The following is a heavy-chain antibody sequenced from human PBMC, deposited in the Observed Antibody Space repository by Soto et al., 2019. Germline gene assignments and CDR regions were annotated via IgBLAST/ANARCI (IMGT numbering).Heavy chain of an antibody. D-gene: IGHD2-15*01. J-gene: IGHJ4*02. V-gene: IGHV4-59*01. CDR1: GGSISSYY. Sequence: SETLSLTCTVSGGSISSYYWSWIRQPPGKGLEWIGYIYYSGSTNYNPSLKSRVTISVDTSKNQFSLKLSSVTAADTAVYYCARDRYCSGGSCSDSGFFVYWGQGTLVTVSS. CDR3: ARDRYCSGGSCSDSGFFVY. CDR2: IYYSGST.